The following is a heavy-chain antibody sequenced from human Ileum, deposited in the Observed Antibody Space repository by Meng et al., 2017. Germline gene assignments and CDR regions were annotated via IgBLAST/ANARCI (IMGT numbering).Heavy chain of an antibody. CDR3: ARDLLRACDY. CDR1: GFTFSSYA. D-gene: IGHD1-26*01. V-gene: IGHV3-30*01. J-gene: IGHJ4*02. Sequence: QVEVVGVGGGGVQPGRALRLSCAASGFTFSSYAMHWVRQAPGKGLEWVAVISYDGSNKYYADSVKGRFTISRDNSKNTLYLQMNSLRAEDTAVYYCARDLLRACDYWGQGTLVTVSS. CDR2: ISYDGSNK.